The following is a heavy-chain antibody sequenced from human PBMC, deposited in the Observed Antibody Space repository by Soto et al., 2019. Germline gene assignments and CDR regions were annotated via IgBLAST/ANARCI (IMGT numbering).Heavy chain of an antibody. CDR1: GGSISSGGYY. J-gene: IGHJ6*02. CDR3: ARATKDDFGDYRIYYYYVMDA. CDR2: IYYSGST. D-gene: IGHD4-17*01. Sequence: SETLSLTCTVSGGSISSGGYYWSWIRQHPGKGLEWIGYIYYSGSTYYNPSLKSRVTISVDTSKNQFSLKLSSVTAADTAVYYCARATKDDFGDYRIYYYYVMDAWGQGTTVTVSS. V-gene: IGHV4-31*03.